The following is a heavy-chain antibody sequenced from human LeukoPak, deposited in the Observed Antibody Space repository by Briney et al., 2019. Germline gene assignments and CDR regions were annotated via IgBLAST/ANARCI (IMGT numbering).Heavy chain of an antibody. CDR2: ISSSGSTI. Sequence: GGSLRLSCAASGFTFSDYYMSWIRQAPGKGLEWFSYISSSGSTIYYADSVKGRFTISRDSAKNSLYLQMNSLRAEDTAVYYCARVGITIFGVVITDMDVWGKGTTVTVSS. D-gene: IGHD3-3*01. CDR3: ARVGITIFGVVITDMDV. J-gene: IGHJ6*03. V-gene: IGHV3-11*04. CDR1: GFTFSDYY.